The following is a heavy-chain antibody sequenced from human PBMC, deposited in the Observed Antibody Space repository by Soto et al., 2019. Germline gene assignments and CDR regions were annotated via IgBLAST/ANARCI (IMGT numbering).Heavy chain of an antibody. D-gene: IGHD6-6*01. J-gene: IGHJ6*02. V-gene: IGHV1-69*06. CDR2: IIPIFGTA. CDR1: GGTFSSYA. CDR3: ARHERVAALDYYYYYGMDV. Sequence: SVKGSCKASGGTFSSYAISWVRQAPGQGLEWMGGIIPIFGTANYAQKFQGRVTITADKSTSTAYMELSSLRSEDTAVYYCARHERVAALDYYYYYGMDVWGQGTTVTVSS.